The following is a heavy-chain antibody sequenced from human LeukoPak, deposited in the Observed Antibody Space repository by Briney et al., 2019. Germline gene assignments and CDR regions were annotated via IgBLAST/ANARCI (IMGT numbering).Heavy chain of an antibody. CDR2: ISSSGSTI. V-gene: IGHV3-48*03. J-gene: IGHJ4*02. D-gene: IGHD6-13*01. Sequence: AGGSLRLSCAASGFTFSSYEMNWVRQAPGKGLEWVSYISSSGSTIYYADSVKGRFTISRDNAKNSLYLQMNSLRAEDTAVYYCARSPSWALGDFDYWGQGTLVTVSS. CDR3: ARSPSWALGDFDY. CDR1: GFTFSSYE.